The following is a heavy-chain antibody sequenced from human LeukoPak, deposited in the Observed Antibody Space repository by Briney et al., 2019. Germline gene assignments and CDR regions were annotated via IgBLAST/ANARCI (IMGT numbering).Heavy chain of an antibody. V-gene: IGHV1-69*13. CDR2: IIPIFGTA. CDR1: GGTFSSYA. CDR3: ARVRAVAGQGGYYFDY. Sequence: ASVKVSCEASGGTFSSYAISWVRQAPGQGLEWMGGIIPIFGTANYAQKFQGRVTITADESTSTAYMELSSLRSEDTAVYYCARVRAVAGQGGYYFDYWGQGTLVTVSS. J-gene: IGHJ4*02. D-gene: IGHD6-19*01.